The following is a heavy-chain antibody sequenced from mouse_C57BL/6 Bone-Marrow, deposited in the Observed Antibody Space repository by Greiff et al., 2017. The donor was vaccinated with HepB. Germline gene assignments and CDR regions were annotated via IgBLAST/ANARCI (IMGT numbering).Heavy chain of an antibody. D-gene: IGHD3-2*02. Sequence: DVMLVESGEGLVKPGGSLKLSCAASGFTFSSYAMSWVRQTPEKRLEWVAYISSGGDYIYYADTVKGRFTISRDNARNTLYLQMSSLKSEDTAMYYCTRDSSGYLYYFDYWGQGTTLTVSS. V-gene: IGHV5-9-1*02. CDR1: GFTFSSYA. CDR3: TRDSSGYLYYFDY. J-gene: IGHJ2*01. CDR2: ISSGGDYI.